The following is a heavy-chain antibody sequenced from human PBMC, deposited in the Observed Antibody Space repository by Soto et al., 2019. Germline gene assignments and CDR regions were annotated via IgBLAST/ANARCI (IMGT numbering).Heavy chain of an antibody. CDR2: IYYSGST. CDR3: ARDTPYYYGMDV. Sequence: QVQLQESGPGLVKPSEILSLTCTVSGGSISSYYWSWIRQPPGKGLEWIGYIYYSGSTNYNPSLKSRVTISVDTSKNQFSLKLSSVTAADTAVYYCARDTPYYYGMDVWGQGTTVTVPS. V-gene: IGHV4-59*01. J-gene: IGHJ6*02. CDR1: GGSISSYY.